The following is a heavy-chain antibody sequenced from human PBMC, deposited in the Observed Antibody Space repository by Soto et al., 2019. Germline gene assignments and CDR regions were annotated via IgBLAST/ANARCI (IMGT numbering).Heavy chain of an antibody. Sequence: WVSLRLACAASGFTFSSYAMHWVRQAPGKGLEWVAVISYDGSNKYYADSVKGRFTISRDNSKNTLYLQMSSLRAEDTAVYYCAREGVVVVAATPYYYGMDVWGQGTTVTVSS. D-gene: IGHD2-15*01. CDR3: AREGVVVVAATPYYYGMDV. V-gene: IGHV3-30-3*01. CDR2: ISYDGSNK. CDR1: GFTFSSYA. J-gene: IGHJ6*02.